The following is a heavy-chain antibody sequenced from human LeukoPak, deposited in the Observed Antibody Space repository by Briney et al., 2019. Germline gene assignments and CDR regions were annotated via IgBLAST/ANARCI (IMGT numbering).Heavy chain of an antibody. J-gene: IGHJ3*01. CDR3: ARGSGSATVTPFDF. CDR1: GGSISSYY. Sequence: SETLSLTCTGSGGSISSYYWSGIRQPPWKGLDWVGYIYYSGSTNSNPSLKSRVTISVDTSKNQVSLKLSSVTAADTAVYYCARGSGSATVTPFDFWGQGTMVTVSS. V-gene: IGHV4-59*01. D-gene: IGHD4-17*01. CDR2: IYYSGST.